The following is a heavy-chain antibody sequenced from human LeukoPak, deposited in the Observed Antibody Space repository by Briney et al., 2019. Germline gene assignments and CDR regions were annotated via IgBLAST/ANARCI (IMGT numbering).Heavy chain of an antibody. J-gene: IGHJ6*04. CDR3: AREPLPDYYGSIGILRPMDV. D-gene: IGHD3-10*01. V-gene: IGHV1-18*01. Sequence: GASVKVSCKASGYTFTSYGISWVRQAPGQGLEWMGWISAYNGNTNYAQKLQGRVTMTTDTSTSTAYMELRSLRSDDTAVYYCAREPLPDYYGSIGILRPMDVWGKGTTVTVSS. CDR2: ISAYNGNT. CDR1: GYTFTSYG.